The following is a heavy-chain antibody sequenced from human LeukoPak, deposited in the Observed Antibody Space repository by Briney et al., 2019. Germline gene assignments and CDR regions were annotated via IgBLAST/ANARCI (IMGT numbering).Heavy chain of an antibody. D-gene: IGHD3-10*01. V-gene: IGHV1-69*05. J-gene: IGHJ3*02. CDR1: GATFSIYA. Sequence: ASVKVSCKASGATFSIYAISWVRQAPAQGLERMGGIFPIFGTANYAQKFQGRVTITTDESTSTAYMELSSLRSEDTAVYYCARDGNALVRGVLYDAFDIWGQGTMVTVSS. CDR3: ARDGNALVRGVLYDAFDI. CDR2: IFPIFGTA.